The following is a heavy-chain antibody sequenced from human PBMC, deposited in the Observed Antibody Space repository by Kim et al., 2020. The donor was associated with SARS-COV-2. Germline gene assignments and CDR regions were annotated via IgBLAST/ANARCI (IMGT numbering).Heavy chain of an antibody. V-gene: IGHV3-30*02. CDR1: GFIFSSFG. D-gene: IGHD6-13*01. Sequence: GGSLRLSCAASGFIFSSFGMHWVRQAPGKGLEWVTLIWYDGSNEHYADSVKGRFSVSRDNSKNTLFLQMNSLRLEDTAVYYCARDRVSAAGGGLDSWGQGTLVTVSS. J-gene: IGHJ4*02. CDR2: IWYDGSNE. CDR3: ARDRVSAAGGGLDS.